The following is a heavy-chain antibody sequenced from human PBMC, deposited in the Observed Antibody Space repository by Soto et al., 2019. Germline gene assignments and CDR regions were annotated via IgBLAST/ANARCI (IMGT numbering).Heavy chain of an antibody. Sequence: QLQLQASGPGLVKPSETLSLTCSVSGDSINSDNYYWGWIRQPPGKGLEWIGSIYYRGNTYYTPSLKTRVTISLDKSKSQFSLKLNSVTAADSAVYFCARLEGLATISYYFDYWGQGTLVTVSS. CDR3: ARLEGLATISYYFDY. V-gene: IGHV4-39*01. CDR1: GDSINSDNYY. J-gene: IGHJ4*02. CDR2: IYYRGNT. D-gene: IGHD3-9*01.